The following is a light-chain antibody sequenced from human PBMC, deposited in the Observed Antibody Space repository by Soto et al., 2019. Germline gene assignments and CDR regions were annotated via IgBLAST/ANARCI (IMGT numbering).Light chain of an antibody. CDR3: QQYNTYPLT. CDR2: KAS. J-gene: IGKJ4*01. V-gene: IGKV1-5*03. CDR1: QSISAW. Sequence: DIQMTQSPSTLSASVGDRVTITCRASQSISAWLAWYLQKPGTAPKLLIYKASSLEGGVPSRFSGSGSGTEFNITISSLQPDDFATYYCQQYNTYPLTFGGGTTVDIK.